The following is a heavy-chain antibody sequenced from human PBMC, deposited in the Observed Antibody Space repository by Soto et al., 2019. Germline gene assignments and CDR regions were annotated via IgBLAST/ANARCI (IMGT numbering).Heavy chain of an antibody. Sequence: QVQLVQSGAEVKEPGASVKLSCKASGYTFASNYVHWVRQAPGQGLEWLGIINPSGGSTSYSQTFTGRVTMAADTSTITVFIELRRLGPDDTAVYYTARDLVGGYQASYYGLEVWGQGTTVIV. D-gene: IGHD3-10*01. CDR2: INPSGGST. J-gene: IGHJ6*02. V-gene: IGHV1-46*01. CDR1: GYTFASNY. CDR3: ARDLVGGYQASYYGLEV.